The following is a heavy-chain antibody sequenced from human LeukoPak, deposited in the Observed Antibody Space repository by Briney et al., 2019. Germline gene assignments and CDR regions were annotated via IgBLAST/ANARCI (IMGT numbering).Heavy chain of an antibody. Sequence: GGSLRLSCAASGFTFSSYGMHWVRQAPGKGLEWVSSISSSSSYIYYADSVKGRFTISRDNAKNSLYLQMNSLRAEDTAVYYCARDNYYDSSGYYSNYYYYGMDVWGQGTTVTVSS. D-gene: IGHD3-22*01. J-gene: IGHJ6*02. V-gene: IGHV3-21*01. CDR2: ISSSSSYI. CDR1: GFTFSSYG. CDR3: ARDNYYDSSGYYSNYYYYGMDV.